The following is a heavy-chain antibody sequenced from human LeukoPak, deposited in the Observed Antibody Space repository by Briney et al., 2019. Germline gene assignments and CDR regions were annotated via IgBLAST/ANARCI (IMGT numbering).Heavy chain of an antibody. J-gene: IGHJ4*02. CDR2: FSRSGPDT. CDR1: GFTFGSSA. Sequence: GGSLRLSCAASGFTFGSSAMSWVRQAPGKGPEWVSTFSRSGPDTYYADSVKGRFTIFRGNSKNTLYLQMNSLRAEDTAVYYCAKGSLGSWYYFDYWGQGTLVTVSS. CDR3: AKGSLGSWYYFDY. D-gene: IGHD6-13*01. V-gene: IGHV3-23*01.